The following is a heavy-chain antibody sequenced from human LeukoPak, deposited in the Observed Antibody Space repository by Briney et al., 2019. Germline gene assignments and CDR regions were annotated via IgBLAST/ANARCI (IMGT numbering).Heavy chain of an antibody. CDR3: ARDLSTAPGYYYYGMDV. D-gene: IGHD2/OR15-2a*01. CDR2: IYNSGST. V-gene: IGHV4-59*01. CDR1: GGSLSTYY. Sequence: PSETLSLTCTVSGGSLSTYYWSWIRQPPGKGLEWIGYIYNSGSTNYSPSLRSRVTISVDTSKDQFSLKLSSVTAADTAVYYCARDLSTAPGYYYYGMDVWGQGTTVTVSS. J-gene: IGHJ6*02.